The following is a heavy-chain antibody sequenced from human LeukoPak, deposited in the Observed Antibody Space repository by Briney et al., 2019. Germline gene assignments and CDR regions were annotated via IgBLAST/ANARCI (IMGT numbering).Heavy chain of an antibody. D-gene: IGHD6-13*01. Sequence: GRSLRLSCAASGFTFDDYAMPWVRQAPGKGLEWVSGISWNSGSIDYADSVKGRFTISRDNAKNSLYLQMNSLRAEDTALYYCAKAGGSSLLFNWFDPWGQGTLVTVSS. CDR2: ISWNSGSI. J-gene: IGHJ5*02. CDR1: GFTFDDYA. CDR3: AKAGGSSLLFNWFDP. V-gene: IGHV3-9*01.